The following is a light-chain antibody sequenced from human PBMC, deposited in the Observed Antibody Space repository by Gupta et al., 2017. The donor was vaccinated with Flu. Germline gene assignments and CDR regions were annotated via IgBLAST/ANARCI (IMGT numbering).Light chain of an antibody. CDR1: SGSIASNY. V-gene: IGLV6-57*01. CDR2: DDY. Sequence: NFMLTQPHSVSESPGTTVTISCTRSSGSIASNYVHWYQPRPGSSPTSVIYDDYQRPSGVPDRFSGSIDSSSNSASLPISGLKTEDEADYYCQSYDASDHVVFGEGTKLTVL. J-gene: IGLJ2*01. CDR3: QSYDASDHVV.